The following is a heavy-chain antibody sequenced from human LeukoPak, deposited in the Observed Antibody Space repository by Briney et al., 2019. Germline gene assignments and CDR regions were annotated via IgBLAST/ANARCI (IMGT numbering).Heavy chain of an antibody. CDR1: GFTFSSYW. CDR2: ISSSGSTI. J-gene: IGHJ2*01. D-gene: IGHD3-3*01. CDR3: ARDGVDDFWSGRPLWYFDL. V-gene: IGHV3-48*04. Sequence: PGGSLRLSCAASGFTFSSYWMSWVRQAPGKGLEWVSYISSSGSTIYYADSVKGRFTISRDNAKNSLYLQMNSLRAEDTAVYYCARDGVDDFWSGRPLWYFDLWGRGTLVTVSS.